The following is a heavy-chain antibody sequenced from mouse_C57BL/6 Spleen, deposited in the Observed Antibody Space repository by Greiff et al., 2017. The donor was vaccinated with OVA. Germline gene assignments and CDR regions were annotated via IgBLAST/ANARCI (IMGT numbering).Heavy chain of an antibody. CDR3: ARKGLGPWYFDV. Sequence: VKLQESGAELVKPGASVKISCKASGYAFSSYWMNWVKQRPGKGLEWIGQIYPGDGDTNYNGKFKGKATLTADKSSSTAYMQLSSLTSEDSAVYFCARKGLGPWYFDVWGTGTTVTVSS. D-gene: IGHD4-1*01. CDR1: GYAFSSYW. CDR2: IYPGDGDT. J-gene: IGHJ1*03. V-gene: IGHV1-80*01.